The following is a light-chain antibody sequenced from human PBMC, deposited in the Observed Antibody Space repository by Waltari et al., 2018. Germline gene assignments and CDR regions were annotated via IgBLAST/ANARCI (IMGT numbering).Light chain of an antibody. CDR2: DAS. J-gene: IGKJ3*01. V-gene: IGKV3-11*01. CDR1: QSVSSY. CDR3: QQRSTWPRT. Sequence: PATLSLSPGERATLSCRASQSVSSYLAWYQQKPGQAPRLLIYDASNRATGIPARFSGSGSGTDFTLTISSLEPEDFAVYYCQQRSTWPRTFGPGTKVHIK.